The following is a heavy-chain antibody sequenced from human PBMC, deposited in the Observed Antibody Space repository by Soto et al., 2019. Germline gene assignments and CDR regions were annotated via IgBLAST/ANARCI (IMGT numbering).Heavy chain of an antibody. J-gene: IGHJ4*02. V-gene: IGHV1-46*01. Sequence: QVQLVQSGAEVKKPGASVTISCKASGFTFTTYFMHWLRQAPGQGLEWMGVISPGGDVTSYAQKFQGRVTVTKDTSTTTVYMDLSSLRSDDTAVYYCAREWRFSSCLDYWGQGTLVTVSS. D-gene: IGHD6-19*01. CDR2: ISPGGDVT. CDR3: AREWRFSSCLDY. CDR1: GFTFTTYF.